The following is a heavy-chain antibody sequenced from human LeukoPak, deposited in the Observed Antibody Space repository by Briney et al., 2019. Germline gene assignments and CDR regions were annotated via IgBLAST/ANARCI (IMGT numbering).Heavy chain of an antibody. CDR1: GGSISGYY. J-gene: IGHJ5*02. V-gene: IGHV4-59*01. D-gene: IGHD3-16*01. Sequence: SETLSLTCTVSGGSISGYYWSWIRQPPGKGLEWIGYIYYSGSTNYNPSLKSRVTISVDTSKNQFSLKLSSVTAADTAVYYCARHYGPWGQGTLVTVSS. CDR2: IYYSGST. CDR3: ARHYGP.